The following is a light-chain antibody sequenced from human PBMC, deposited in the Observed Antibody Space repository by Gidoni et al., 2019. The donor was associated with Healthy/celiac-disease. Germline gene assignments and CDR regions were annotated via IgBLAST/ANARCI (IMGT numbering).Light chain of an antibody. V-gene: IGKV3-20*01. J-gene: IGKJ5*01. CDR1: QSVSSRY. Sequence: EIVLTQSPGTLSLSPGERATLSCRASQSVSSRYLAWYQQKPGQAPRLLIYGASSRATGIQDRYSGRGSGTDLTHSNNKLEPEDCAVYYCRQYGSSPGITFGQGTQLEIK. CDR2: GAS. CDR3: RQYGSSPGIT.